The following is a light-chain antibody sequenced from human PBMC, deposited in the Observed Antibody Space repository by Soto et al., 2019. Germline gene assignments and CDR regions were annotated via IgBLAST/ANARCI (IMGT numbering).Light chain of an antibody. CDR2: DVS. V-gene: IGLV2-14*01. CDR3: SSYTTSNTRQIV. CDR1: RSDAGGYNY. J-gene: IGLJ1*01. Sequence: QSALTQPASVAGSPGQSITISCTGTRSDAGGYNYVSWYQQHPGKAPKFMIYDVSNRPSRVSNRFSGSKSGNTASLTISGLQAEDEADYYCSSYTTSNTRQIVFGTGTKVTVL.